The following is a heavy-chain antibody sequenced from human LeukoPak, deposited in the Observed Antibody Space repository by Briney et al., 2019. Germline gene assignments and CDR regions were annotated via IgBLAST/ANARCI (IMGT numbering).Heavy chain of an antibody. J-gene: IGHJ4*02. CDR1: GFTFSSYA. CDR3: AKHILVVPAAVLPYYFDY. D-gene: IGHD2-2*01. V-gene: IGHV3-23*01. Sequence: PGGSLRLSCAASGFTFSSYAMSWVRQAPGKGLEWVSAISGSGGSTYYADSVKGRFTISRDNSKNTLYLQMNSLRAEDTAVYYCAKHILVVPAAVLPYYFDYWGQGTLVTFSS. CDR2: ISGSGGST.